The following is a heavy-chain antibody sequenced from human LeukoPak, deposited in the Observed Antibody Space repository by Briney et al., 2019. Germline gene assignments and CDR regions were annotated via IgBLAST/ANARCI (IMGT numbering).Heavy chain of an antibody. CDR1: GFTFSIYG. CDR2: ISYDGSNK. V-gene: IGHV3-30*18. Sequence: GRSLRLSCAASGFTFSIYGMHWVRQAPGKGLEWVAAISYDGSNKYYADSVEGRFTISRDNSKNTLYLQMNSRRAEDTAVDYCAEGVDSSSWYGVYWGQGTLVTVSS. J-gene: IGHJ4*02. D-gene: IGHD6-13*01. CDR3: AEGVDSSSWYGVY.